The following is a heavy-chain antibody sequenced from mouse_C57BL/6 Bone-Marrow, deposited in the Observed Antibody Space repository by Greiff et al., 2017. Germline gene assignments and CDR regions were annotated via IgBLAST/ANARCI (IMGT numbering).Heavy chain of an antibody. CDR2: IWGGGSS. V-gene: IGHV2-9*01. CDR3: ATLWLRRRDYAMDY. J-gene: IGHJ4*01. D-gene: IGHD2-2*01. Sequence: VQVVESGPGLVAPSQSLSITCTVSGFSLTSSGVDWVRQPPGKGLEWLGVIWGGGSSNYNSALMSRLSISKDNSKSQVFLKMNRLQTDDTAMYYCATLWLRRRDYAMDYWGQGTSGTVSS. CDR1: GFSLTSSG.